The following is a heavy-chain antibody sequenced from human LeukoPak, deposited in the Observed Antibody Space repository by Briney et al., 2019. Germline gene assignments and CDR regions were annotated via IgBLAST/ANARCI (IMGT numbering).Heavy chain of an antibody. Sequence: PSETLSLTCTVSGGSISSSSYYWGWIRQPPGKGLEWIGSIYYSGSTYYNPSLKSRVTISVDTSKNQFSLKLSSVTAADTAVYYCARVVWIVVVTAHAFDIWGQGTMVTVSS. CDR2: IYYSGST. CDR1: GGSISSSSYY. J-gene: IGHJ3*02. D-gene: IGHD2-21*02. CDR3: ARVVWIVVVTAHAFDI. V-gene: IGHV4-39*07.